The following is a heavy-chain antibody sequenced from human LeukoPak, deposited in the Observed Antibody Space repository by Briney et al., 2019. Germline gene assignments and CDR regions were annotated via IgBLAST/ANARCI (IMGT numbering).Heavy chain of an antibody. CDR3: AKDPRRGLVVVTATSYYFDY. D-gene: IGHD2-21*02. Sequence: PGGSLRLSCAASGFTFSSYAMSWARQAPGRGLEWVSAFSGSGGSTYYADSVKGRFTISRDNSKNTLYLQMNSLRAEDTAVYYCAKDPRRGLVVVTATSYYFDYWGQGTLVTVSS. CDR1: GFTFSSYA. CDR2: FSGSGGST. V-gene: IGHV3-23*01. J-gene: IGHJ4*02.